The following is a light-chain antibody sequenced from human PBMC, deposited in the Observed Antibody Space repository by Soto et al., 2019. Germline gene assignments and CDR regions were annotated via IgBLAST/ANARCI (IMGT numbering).Light chain of an antibody. J-gene: IGKJ1*01. CDR3: QQYETFSGT. CDR2: GAS. CDR1: QSVSSSY. Sequence: EVAFTQAPCTLSMYPGERATLSCRASQSVSSSYLAWYQQKPGQAPRLLIYGASSRATGIPDRFSGSGSGTKFTLTIASLQPDDFATYYCQQYETFSGTFGPGTMVDIK. V-gene: IGKV3-20*01.